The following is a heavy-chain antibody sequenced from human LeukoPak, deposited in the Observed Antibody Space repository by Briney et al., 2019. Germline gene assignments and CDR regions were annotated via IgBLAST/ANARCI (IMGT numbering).Heavy chain of an antibody. CDR1: GGSISSSSYY. J-gene: IGHJ4*02. CDR3: ARVGIYCSSTSCLGGDFDY. D-gene: IGHD2-2*01. Sequence: PSETLSLTCTVSGGSISSSSYYWGWIRQPPGKGLEWIGSIYYSGSTYYNPSLKSRVTISVDTSKNQFSLKLSSVTAADTAVYYCARVGIYCSSTSCLGGDFDYWGQGTLVTVSS. CDR2: IYYSGST. V-gene: IGHV4-39*07.